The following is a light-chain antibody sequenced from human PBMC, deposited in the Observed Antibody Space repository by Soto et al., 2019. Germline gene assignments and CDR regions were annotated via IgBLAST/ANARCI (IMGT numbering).Light chain of an antibody. J-gene: IGLJ1*01. V-gene: IGLV3-25*01. Sequence: XVSPGQTARITCSGDALPKQYAYWYQQKPGQAPVLVIYKDSERPSGIPERFSGSSSGTTVTLTISGVQAEDEADYYCQSADSSGTFYVFGTGTKVTVL. CDR2: KDS. CDR1: ALPKQY. CDR3: QSADSSGTFYV.